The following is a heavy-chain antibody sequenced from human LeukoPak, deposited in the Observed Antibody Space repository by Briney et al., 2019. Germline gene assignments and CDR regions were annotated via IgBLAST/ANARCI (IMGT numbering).Heavy chain of an antibody. CDR2: ISYDGCNK. D-gene: IGHD3-16*02. CDR1: VFTFSSYA. V-gene: IGHV3-30*04. CDR3: ARDRGLGDYVWGSYRGLDY. Sequence: GRPLRLSCAASVFTFSSYAMHWVREAPGKGLEWVAVISYDGCNKYYADSVKGRFTISRDNSKNSLYLQMNRLRAEDTAVYYCARDRGLGDYVWGSYRGLDYWGQGALVTVSS. J-gene: IGHJ4*02.